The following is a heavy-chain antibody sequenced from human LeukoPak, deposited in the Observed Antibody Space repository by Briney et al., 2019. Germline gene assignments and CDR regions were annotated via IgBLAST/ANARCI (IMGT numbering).Heavy chain of an antibody. CDR1: GFTFSDYY. J-gene: IGHJ4*02. CDR3: ARAGPSGPFDY. V-gene: IGHV3-11*01. CDR2: ISGSGSTI. D-gene: IGHD1-26*01. Sequence: GGSLRLSCAASGFTFSDYYMSWIRQAPGKGLEWVSYISGSGSTIYYADSVKGRFTISRDNAKNSLYLQMDSLRAEDTAVYYCARAGPSGPFDYWGQGTLVTVSS.